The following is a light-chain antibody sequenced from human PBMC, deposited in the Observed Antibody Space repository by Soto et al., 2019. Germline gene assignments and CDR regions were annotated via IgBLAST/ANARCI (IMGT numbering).Light chain of an antibody. J-gene: IGKJ5*01. V-gene: IGKV1-39*01. Sequence: DIQMTQSPSSLSGSVGDRVTITCRASESISRHLNWYQQKPGKAPKLLIYAASSLQNGVPSRFRGGGSGTDFTLTIGTLQPEDFATYYCQQTYTTLSITFGQGTRLEIK. CDR3: QQTYTTLSIT. CDR1: ESISRH. CDR2: AAS.